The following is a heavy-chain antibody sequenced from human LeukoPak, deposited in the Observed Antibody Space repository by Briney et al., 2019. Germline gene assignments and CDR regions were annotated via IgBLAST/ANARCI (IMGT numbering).Heavy chain of an antibody. CDR3: AKLDLAGYSSGWHSYYFDY. Sequence: GGSLRLSCAASGFTFSSYAMSWVRQAPGKGLEWVSAISGSGGSTYYADSVKGRFTISRDNSKNTLYLQMNSLRAEDTAVYYCAKLDLAGYSSGWHSYYFDYWGQGTLVTVSS. V-gene: IGHV3-23*01. CDR2: ISGSGGST. CDR1: GFTFSSYA. D-gene: IGHD6-19*01. J-gene: IGHJ4*02.